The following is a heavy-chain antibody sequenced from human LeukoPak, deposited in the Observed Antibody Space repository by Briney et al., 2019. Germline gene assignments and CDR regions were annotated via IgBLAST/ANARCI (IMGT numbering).Heavy chain of an antibody. V-gene: IGHV1-69*13. CDR1: GGTFSSYA. CDR3: AREAAGFRYIDY. CDR2: IIPIFGTA. D-gene: IGHD6-13*01. J-gene: IGHJ4*02. Sequence: GASVKVSCKASGGTFSSYAISWVRQAPGQGLEWMGGIIPIFGTANYAQKFQGRVTITADESTSTAYMELSSLRSEDTAVYYCAREAAGFRYIDYWGQGTLVTVSS.